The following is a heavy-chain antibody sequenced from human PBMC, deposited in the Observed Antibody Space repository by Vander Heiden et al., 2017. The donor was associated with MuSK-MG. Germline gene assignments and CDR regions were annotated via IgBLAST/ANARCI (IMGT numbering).Heavy chain of an antibody. CDR1: GLTFSDYY. CDR3: ARGEYYDFWSGVWNYMDV. D-gene: IGHD3-3*01. Sequence: QVQLVESGGGLVKPGGSLRLSCAASGLTFSDYYMSWIRQAPGKVLEWVSYISSSGSTIYYADSVKGRFTISRDNAKNSLYLQMNSLRAEDTAVYYCARGEYYDFWSGVWNYMDVWGKGTTVTVSS. V-gene: IGHV3-11*01. J-gene: IGHJ6*03. CDR2: ISSSGSTI.